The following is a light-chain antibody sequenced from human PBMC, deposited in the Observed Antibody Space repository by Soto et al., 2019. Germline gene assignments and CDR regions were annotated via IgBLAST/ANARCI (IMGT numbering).Light chain of an antibody. J-gene: IGKJ2*01. V-gene: IGKV1-5*03. CDR2: KAS. Sequence: DIQMTQSPSTLSASVGDRVTITCRASQSISSWLAWYQQKPGKAPKLLIYKASSLESGVPSRFSGSRSGTEFTLTISNLQPDDFATYYCQQYNSYSGYTFGQGTKLEIK. CDR3: QQYNSYSGYT. CDR1: QSISSW.